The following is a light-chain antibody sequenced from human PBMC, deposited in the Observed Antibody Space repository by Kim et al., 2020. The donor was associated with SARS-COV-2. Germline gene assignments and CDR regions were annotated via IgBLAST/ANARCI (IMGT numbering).Light chain of an antibody. V-gene: IGLV3-25*03. J-gene: IGLJ2*01. CDR3: QSADSSGTYREV. Sequence: PGQTARITCSGDALPKQYAYWYQQKPGQAPVLVIYKDSERPSGIPERFSGSSSGTTVTLTISGVQAEDEADYYCQSADSSGTYREVFGGGTQLTVL. CDR1: ALPKQY. CDR2: KDS.